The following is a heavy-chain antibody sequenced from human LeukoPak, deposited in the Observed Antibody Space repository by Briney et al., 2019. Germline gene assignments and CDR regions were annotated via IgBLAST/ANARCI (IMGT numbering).Heavy chain of an antibody. D-gene: IGHD3-10*01. V-gene: IGHV5-51*01. CDR3: ARLIGPDPGHYFGSGISDTFDI. Sequence: GESLKISCKGSGYSFTSYWIGWVRQMPGKGLEWMGIIYPGDSDTRYSPSFQGQVTISADKSISTAYLQWSSLKASDTAMYYCARLIGPDPGHYFGSGISDTFDIWGQGTMVTVSS. CDR2: IYPGDSDT. J-gene: IGHJ3*02. CDR1: GYSFTSYW.